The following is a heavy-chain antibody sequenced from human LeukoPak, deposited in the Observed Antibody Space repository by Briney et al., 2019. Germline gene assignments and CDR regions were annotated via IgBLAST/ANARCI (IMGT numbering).Heavy chain of an antibody. CDR2: FDPEDGET. Sequence: GASVTVSWKVSGYTLTELSMHWVRQAPGKGIEWMGGFDPEDGETIYAQKFQGRVSMTEDTSTDTAYMELSSLRSEDTAVYYCATAPRVVGYYYGMDVSGQGTTVTVSS. V-gene: IGHV1-24*01. CDR3: ATAPRVVGYYYGMDV. CDR1: GYTLTELS. J-gene: IGHJ6*02. D-gene: IGHD3-3*01.